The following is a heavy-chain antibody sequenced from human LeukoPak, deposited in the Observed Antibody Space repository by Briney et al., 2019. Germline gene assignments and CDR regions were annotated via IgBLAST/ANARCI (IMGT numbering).Heavy chain of an antibody. CDR2: ISAYNGNT. V-gene: IGHV1-18*04. Sequence: GASVKVSCKASGYTFTSYGISWVRQAPGQGLEWMGWISAYNGNTNYALKLQGRVTMTTDTSTSTAYMELRSLRSDDTAVYYCARGTLELRYFDWLPDYWGQGTLVTVSS. J-gene: IGHJ4*02. CDR3: ARGTLELRYFDWLPDY. CDR1: GYTFTSYG. D-gene: IGHD3-9*01.